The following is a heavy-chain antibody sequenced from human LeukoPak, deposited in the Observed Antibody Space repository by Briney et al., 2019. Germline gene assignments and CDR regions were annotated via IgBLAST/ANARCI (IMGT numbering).Heavy chain of an antibody. CDR2: ISWTSDNV. CDR1: GFTFSSYS. J-gene: IGHJ5*02. Sequence: PGGSLRLSCAASGFTFSSYSMNWVRQAPGKGLEWVAGISWTSDNVAYVDSVKGRFTISRDNAKNSLYLQMSSLREEDTAFYYCVKGSTSWFRAWFDPWGQGTLVTVSS. CDR3: VKGSTSWFRAWFDP. D-gene: IGHD3-10*01. V-gene: IGHV3-9*01.